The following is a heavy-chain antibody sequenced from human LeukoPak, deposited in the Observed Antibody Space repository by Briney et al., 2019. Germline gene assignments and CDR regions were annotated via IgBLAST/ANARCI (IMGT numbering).Heavy chain of an antibody. Sequence: GGSLRLSCAASGFTFSTYGMHWVHQAPGKWLEWVAFIRHDGSNKYYADSVKGRFTISRDISKNTLYLQMNSLRAEDTAVYYCAGDHYYHASRGYLSFLKRGDYFDYWGQGTLVTVSS. CDR1: GFTFSTYG. V-gene: IGHV3-30*02. CDR3: AGDHYYHASRGYLSFLKRGDYFDY. CDR2: IRHDGSNK. J-gene: IGHJ4*02. D-gene: IGHD3-22*01.